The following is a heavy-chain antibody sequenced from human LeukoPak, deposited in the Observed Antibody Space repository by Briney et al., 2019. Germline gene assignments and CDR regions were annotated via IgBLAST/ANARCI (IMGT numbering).Heavy chain of an antibody. CDR2: IWYDGSNK. Sequence: GGSLRLSCAASGFTFSSYGMHWVRQAPGKGLEWVAVIWYDGSNKYYADSVKGRFTISRDNSKNTLYLQMNSLRAEDTAVYYCARVPVDYYDSSGRSASFDIWGQGTMVTVSS. CDR3: ARVPVDYYDSSGRSASFDI. V-gene: IGHV3-33*01. D-gene: IGHD3-22*01. CDR1: GFTFSSYG. J-gene: IGHJ3*02.